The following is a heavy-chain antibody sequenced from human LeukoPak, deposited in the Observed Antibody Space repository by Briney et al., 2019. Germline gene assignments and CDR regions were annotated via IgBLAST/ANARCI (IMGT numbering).Heavy chain of an antibody. Sequence: ASVKVSCKASGYSFTSFGMNWVRQAPGQGLEWLGWINTNTGNPTYGQGFTGRFVFSLDTSVSTAYLQINTLKAEDTAVYYRATRYSGSHYYYLDVWGKGTTVIVSS. CDR1: GYSFTSFG. CDR3: ATRYSGSHYYYLDV. D-gene: IGHD6-13*01. V-gene: IGHV7-4-1*02. J-gene: IGHJ6*03. CDR2: INTNTGNP.